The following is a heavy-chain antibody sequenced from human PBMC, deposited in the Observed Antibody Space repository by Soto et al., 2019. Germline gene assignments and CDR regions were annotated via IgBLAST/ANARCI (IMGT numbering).Heavy chain of an antibody. D-gene: IGHD6-19*01. J-gene: IGHJ4*02. CDR2: IRSKAYGGTT. CDR1: GFTFGDYA. Sequence: GGSLRLSCTASGFTFGDYAMSWFRQAPGKGLEWVGFIRSKAYGGTTEYAASVKGRFTISRDDSKSIAYLQMNSLKTEDTAVYYCTRDDAVAGTPPPYWGQGTLVTVSS. CDR3: TRDDAVAGTPPPY. V-gene: IGHV3-49*03.